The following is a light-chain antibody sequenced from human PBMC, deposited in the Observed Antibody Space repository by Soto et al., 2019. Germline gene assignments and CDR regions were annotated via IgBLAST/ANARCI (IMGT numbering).Light chain of an antibody. CDR3: QQYGSSPYT. Sequence: EIVLTQSPGTLSLSPGERATLSCRASQRVTSNYLAWYQHKPGQGPRFLIYGASSRATGIPDRFSASGSGTDFTLTISRLEPEDFAVYFCQQYGSSPYTFGQGTKLEIK. J-gene: IGKJ2*01. CDR2: GAS. V-gene: IGKV3-20*01. CDR1: QRVTSNY.